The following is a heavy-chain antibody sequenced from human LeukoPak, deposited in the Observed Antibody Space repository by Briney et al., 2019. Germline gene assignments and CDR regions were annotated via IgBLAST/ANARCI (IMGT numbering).Heavy chain of an antibody. D-gene: IGHD3-10*01. CDR3: ARRRKGSYGSYYFDY. Sequence: GGSLRLSCAASGFTFSDYYMSWIRQAPGKGLEWVSYISSSGSTIYYADSVKGRFTISRDNAESSLYLQMNSLRAEDTAVYYCARRRKGSYGSYYFDYWGQGTLVTVSS. J-gene: IGHJ4*02. V-gene: IGHV3-11*04. CDR1: GFTFSDYY. CDR2: ISSSGSTI.